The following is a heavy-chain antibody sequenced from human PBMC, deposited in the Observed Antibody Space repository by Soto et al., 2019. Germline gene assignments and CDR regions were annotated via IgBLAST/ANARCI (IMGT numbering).Heavy chain of an antibody. CDR3: ARDRGSYGSYYYYYYGMDV. D-gene: IGHD5-18*01. J-gene: IGHJ6*02. CDR1: GCSISSYY. Sequence: XGTLSLTCTVSGCSISSYYWSGIRQPPGKGLEWIGYIYYSGSTNYNPSLKSRVTISVDTSKNQFSLKLSSVNAADTAVYYCARDRGSYGSYYYYYYGMDVWGQGTTVTVSS. CDR2: IYYSGST. V-gene: IGHV4-59*01.